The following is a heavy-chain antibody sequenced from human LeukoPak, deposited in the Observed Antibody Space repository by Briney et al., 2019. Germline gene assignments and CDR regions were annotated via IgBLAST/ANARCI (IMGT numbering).Heavy chain of an antibody. CDR1: GGPISSSSYY. V-gene: IGHV4-39*07. CDR2: IFYSGST. CDR3: AKSNGYGLVGI. J-gene: IGHJ3*02. D-gene: IGHD3-10*01. Sequence: NTSETLSLTCTVSGGPISSSSYYWGWIRQPPGKGLEWIGSIFYSGSTYYSPSLRSRVTISLDTSRNQFSLKLNSVTAADTAVYYCAKSNGYGLVGIWGQGTMVTVSS.